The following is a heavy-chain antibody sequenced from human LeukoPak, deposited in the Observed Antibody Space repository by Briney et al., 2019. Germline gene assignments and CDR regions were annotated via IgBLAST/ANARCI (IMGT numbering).Heavy chain of an antibody. CDR2: ISYDGSNK. CDR3: AGPAGYFDY. CDR1: GFTFSSYA. D-gene: IGHD6-13*01. J-gene: IGHJ4*02. V-gene: IGHV3-30-3*01. Sequence: GGSLRLSCAASGFTFSSYAMHWVRQAPGRGLEWVAVISYDGSNKYYADSVKGRFTISRDNSKNTLYLQMNSLRAEDTAVYYCAGPAGYFDYWGQGTLVTVSS.